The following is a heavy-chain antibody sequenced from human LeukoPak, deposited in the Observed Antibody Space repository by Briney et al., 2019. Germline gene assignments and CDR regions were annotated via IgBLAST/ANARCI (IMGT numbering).Heavy chain of an antibody. Sequence: GGSLRLSCAASAFTFSTYAMHWVRQAPGKGLEWVAVISYDGNNNYADSVKGRFTISRDNSKNTLYLQMNSLRAEDTAVYYCAASSVSGWFAYWGQGTLVTVSS. CDR2: ISYDGNN. V-gene: IGHV3-30*04. CDR3: AASSVSGWFAY. J-gene: IGHJ5*01. D-gene: IGHD5/OR15-5a*01. CDR1: AFTFSTYA.